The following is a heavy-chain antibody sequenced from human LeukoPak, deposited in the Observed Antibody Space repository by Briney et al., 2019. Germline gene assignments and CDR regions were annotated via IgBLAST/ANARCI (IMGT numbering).Heavy chain of an antibody. CDR3: ARGVVVNSNWFDP. V-gene: IGHV4-59*01. CDR1: VGSISSYY. CDR2: IYYSGST. D-gene: IGHD3-22*01. J-gene: IGHJ5*02. Sequence: SETLSLTCTVSVGSISSYYWSWIRQPPWKGLEWIGYIYYSGSTNYNPSLKSRVTISVDTSKNQFSLKLSSVTAADTAVYYCARGVVVNSNWFDPWGQGTLVTVSS.